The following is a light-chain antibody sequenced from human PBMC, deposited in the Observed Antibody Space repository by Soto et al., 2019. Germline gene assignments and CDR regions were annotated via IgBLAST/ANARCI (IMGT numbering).Light chain of an antibody. CDR1: QSVSSSY. CDR3: QQYGGSSLII. J-gene: IGKJ5*01. Sequence: ETVSTQSPGTLSLSPGERVTLSCRTSQSVSSSYLAWYQQKPGQAPRLLMYGASNRASGIPDRFSGSGSGTDFTLTTSRLEPEDFAVYYCQQYGGSSLIIFGQGTRLEIK. CDR2: GAS. V-gene: IGKV3-20*01.